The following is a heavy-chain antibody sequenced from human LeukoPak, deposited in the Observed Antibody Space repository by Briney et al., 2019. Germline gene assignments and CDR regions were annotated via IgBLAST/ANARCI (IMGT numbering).Heavy chain of an antibody. J-gene: IGHJ4*01. CDR1: GFTFSSYS. D-gene: IGHD3-10*01. Sequence: GGSLRLSCAASGFTFSSYSMNWVRQAPGKGLEWVSSISSSSSYIYYADSVKGRFTISRDNAKNSLYLQMNSLRAEDTAVYYCARVARNMVRGVIIAYFDYWGQEPWSPSPQ. CDR3: ARVARNMVRGVIIAYFDY. V-gene: IGHV3-21*01. CDR2: ISSSSSYI.